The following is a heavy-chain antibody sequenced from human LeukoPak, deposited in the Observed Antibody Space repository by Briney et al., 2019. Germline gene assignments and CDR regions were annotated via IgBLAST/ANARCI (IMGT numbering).Heavy chain of an antibody. V-gene: IGHV3-21*01. CDR2: ISSTSTFI. CDR1: GFTFSGYS. J-gene: IGHJ6*03. D-gene: IGHD3-22*01. CDR3: ARDYFDSSDYPQTYYYYYMDV. Sequence: GGSLRLSRAASGFTFSGYSMNWVRQAPGKGLEWVASISSTSTFIYSADSVKGRFTISRDTAKNSLFLQMNSLRAEDTAIYYCARDYFDSSDYPQTYYYYYMDVWGKGTTVTVSS.